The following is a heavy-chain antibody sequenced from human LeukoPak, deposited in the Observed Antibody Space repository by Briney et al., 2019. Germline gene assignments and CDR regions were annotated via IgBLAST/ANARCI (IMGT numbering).Heavy chain of an antibody. J-gene: IGHJ4*02. CDR2: IRWNSGSI. CDR3: ARDSPIYAEFDY. V-gene: IGHV3-9*01. CDR1: GFTFDDYA. Sequence: PGGSLRLSRAASGFTFDDYAMHWVRQAPGKGLEWVSGIRWNSGSIGYADSVKGRFTISRDNAKNSLCLQMNSLRAEDTALYYCARDSPIYAEFDYWGQGTLVTVSS. D-gene: IGHD5/OR15-5a*01.